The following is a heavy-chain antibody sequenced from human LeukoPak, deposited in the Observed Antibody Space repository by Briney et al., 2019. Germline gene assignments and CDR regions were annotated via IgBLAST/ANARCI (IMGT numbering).Heavy chain of an antibody. CDR3: LGVNTVTLPSDVY. CDR1: GFTFSNYD. D-gene: IGHD4-17*01. V-gene: IGHV3-23*01. CDR2: IRYSGRTT. J-gene: IGHJ4*02. Sequence: PGGSLRLSCATSGFTFSNYDMSWVRQAPGKGLEWLAAIRYSGRTTYYADSVEGRFTISSDNSKNALYLQMNNLRAEDTAVYATLGVNTVTLPSDVYWGQGTLVTVSS.